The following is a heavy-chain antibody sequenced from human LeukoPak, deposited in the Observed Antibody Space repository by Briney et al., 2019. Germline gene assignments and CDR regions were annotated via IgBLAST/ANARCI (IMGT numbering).Heavy chain of an antibody. CDR2: SIPIFGTA. CDR1: GGTFISYA. D-gene: IGHD3-10*01. V-gene: IGHV1-69*13. J-gene: IGHJ4*02. CDR3: ARVVTNYYGSGSYYNHFDY. Sequence: SVKVSCKASGGTFISYAISWVRQAPGQGLEWMGGSIPIFGTANYAQKFQGRVTITADESTSTAYMELSSLRSEDTAVYYCARVVTNYYGSGSYYNHFDYWGQGTLVTVSS.